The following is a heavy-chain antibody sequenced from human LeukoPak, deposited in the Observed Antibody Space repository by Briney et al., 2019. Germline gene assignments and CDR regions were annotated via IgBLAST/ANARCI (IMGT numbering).Heavy chain of an antibody. D-gene: IGHD6-19*01. Sequence: GGSLRLSCVASGFIVSNNYLNWVRQAPGKGLEWLSIIYVDNNVYYADSVKGRFTISRDTSRNTVYLQMNSLTAEDTAIYYCARATRGSQWLVTYWGQGTLVTVSS. V-gene: IGHV3-53*01. CDR3: ARATRGSQWLVTY. J-gene: IGHJ4*02. CDR2: IYVDNNV. CDR1: GFIVSNNY.